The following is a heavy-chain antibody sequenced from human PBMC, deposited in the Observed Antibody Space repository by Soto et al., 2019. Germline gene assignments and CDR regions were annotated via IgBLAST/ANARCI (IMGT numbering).Heavy chain of an antibody. Sequence: QLQLQESGSGLVKPSQTLSLTCAVSGGSISSGNSYSWSWIRQPPGMGLEWIGSISHTGSTSYNPSLKGGGTMSVDKSKNQSSLKLSSVTAAEMAVYYCARAVALHLGTWFDPWGRGTLVILSS. V-gene: IGHV4-30-2*01. J-gene: IGHJ5*02. CDR2: ISHTGST. D-gene: IGHD3-16*01. CDR3: ARAVALHLGTWFDP. CDR1: GGSISSGNSYS.